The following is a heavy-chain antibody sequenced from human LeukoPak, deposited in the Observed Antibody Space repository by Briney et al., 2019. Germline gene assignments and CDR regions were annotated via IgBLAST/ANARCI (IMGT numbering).Heavy chain of an antibody. V-gene: IGHV3-7*01. J-gene: IGHJ4*02. CDR1: GFTFSSYW. CDR2: IKQDESEK. Sequence: PGGSLRLSCAASGFTFSSYWMSWVRQAPGKGPEWVANIKQDESEKYYVDSVKGRFTISRDNSKNTLYLQMNSLRAEDTAVYYCARDSSSGYSEGFDYWGQGTLVTVSS. CDR3: ARDSSSGYSEGFDY. D-gene: IGHD3-22*01.